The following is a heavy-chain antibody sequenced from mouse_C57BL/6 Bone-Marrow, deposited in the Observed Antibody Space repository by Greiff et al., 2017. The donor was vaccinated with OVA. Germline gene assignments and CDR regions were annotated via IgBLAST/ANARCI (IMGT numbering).Heavy chain of an antibody. V-gene: IGHV5-4*03. CDR3: ARRFFYAMDY. Sequence: EVHLVESGGGLVKPGGSLKLSCAASGFTFSSYAMSWVRQTPEKRLEWVATISDGGSYTYYPDNVKGRFTISRDNAKNNLYLQMSHLKSEDTAMYYCARRFFYAMDYWGQGTSVTVSS. CDR1: GFTFSSYA. CDR2: ISDGGSYT. J-gene: IGHJ4*01.